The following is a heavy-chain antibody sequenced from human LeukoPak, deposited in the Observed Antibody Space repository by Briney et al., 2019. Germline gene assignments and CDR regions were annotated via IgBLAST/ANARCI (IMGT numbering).Heavy chain of an antibody. CDR1: GYTFTSYY. V-gene: IGHV1-46*01. CDR2: INPSGGST. J-gene: IGHJ6*02. Sequence: GASVKVSCKASGYTFTSYYMHWVRQAPGQGLEWMGIINPSGGSTSYAQKFQGRVTMTRDTSTSTVYMELSSLRSEDTAVYYCARDWVGIAARPSYYYGMDVWGQGTTVTVSS. CDR3: ARDWVGIAARPSYYYGMDV. D-gene: IGHD6-6*01.